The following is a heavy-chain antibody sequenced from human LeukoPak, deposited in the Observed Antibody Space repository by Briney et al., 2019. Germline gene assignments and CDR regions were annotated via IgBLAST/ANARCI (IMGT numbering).Heavy chain of an antibody. CDR3: AKVGDNWDFDY. CDR1: GFTFSSYA. V-gene: IGHV3-30*04. Sequence: GGSLRLSCAASGFTFSSYAMHWVRQAPGKGLEWVAVISYDGSNKYYADSVKGRFTISRDNSKNTLFLQMNSLRAEDTAVYYCAKVGDNWDFDYWGQGTLVTVSS. D-gene: IGHD1-1*01. CDR2: ISYDGSNK. J-gene: IGHJ4*02.